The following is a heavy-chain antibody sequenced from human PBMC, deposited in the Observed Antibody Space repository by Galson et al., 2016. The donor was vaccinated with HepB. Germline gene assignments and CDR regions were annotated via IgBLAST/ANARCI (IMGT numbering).Heavy chain of an antibody. D-gene: IGHD2-8*02. CDR1: GGSIRSDDYY. CDR2: IYSSGNT. J-gene: IGHJ4*02. V-gene: IGHV4-30-4*01. Sequence: TLSLTCTVSGGSIRSDDYYWIWIRQPPGKGLESIGYIYSSGNTYYNPSLKSRLLISIDTSKSQFSLKLSSVTAADTAVYYCARGLETRGFPQDSWGQGTLVTVSS. CDR3: ARGLETRGFPQDS.